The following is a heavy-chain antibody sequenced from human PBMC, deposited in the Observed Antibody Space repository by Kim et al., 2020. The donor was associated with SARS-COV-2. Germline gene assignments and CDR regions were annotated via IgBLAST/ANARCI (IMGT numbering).Heavy chain of an antibody. CDR3: AKGHGGSCYSAGDY. V-gene: IGHV3-23*01. J-gene: IGHJ4*02. Sequence: ADHVKGRFTISRDNSKSTLYLQMSSLRAEDTAAYYCAKGHGGSCYSAGDYWGQGTLVTVSS. D-gene: IGHD2-15*01.